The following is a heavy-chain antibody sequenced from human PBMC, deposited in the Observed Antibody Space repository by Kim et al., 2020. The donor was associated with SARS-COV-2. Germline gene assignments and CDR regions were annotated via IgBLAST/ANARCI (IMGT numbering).Heavy chain of an antibody. CDR1: GFTFSSYA. D-gene: IGHD6-13*01. Sequence: GGSLRLSCAASGFTFSSYAMSWVRQAPGKGLEWVSAISGSGGSTYYADSVKGRFTISRDNSKNTLYLQMNSLRAEDTAVYYCAKLWVGSSWYSHHFDYLGQGTLVTVSS. CDR2: ISGSGGST. J-gene: IGHJ4*02. V-gene: IGHV3-23*01. CDR3: AKLWVGSSWYSHHFDY.